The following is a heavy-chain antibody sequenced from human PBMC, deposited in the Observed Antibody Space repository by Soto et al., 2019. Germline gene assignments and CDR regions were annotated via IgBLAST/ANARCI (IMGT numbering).Heavy chain of an antibody. CDR1: GFTFSGAW. V-gene: IGHV3-15*07. J-gene: IGHJ4*02. Sequence: EVQLVESGGGLIKPGGSLRLSCAASGFTFSGAWMHWVRPAPGKGLEWVGLIKSKANGETTHYAAPVQGRFTISRDDSKNTLYLQMSSLKTEDTAVYHCAADLPGDRSDCGFDYWGQGTLVTVSS. D-gene: IGHD2-21*01. CDR3: AADLPGDRSDCGFDY. CDR2: IKSKANGETT.